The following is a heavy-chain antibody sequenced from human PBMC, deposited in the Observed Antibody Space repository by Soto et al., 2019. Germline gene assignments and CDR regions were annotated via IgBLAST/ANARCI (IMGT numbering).Heavy chain of an antibody. Sequence: QVQLVESGGGVVQPGRSLRLSCAASGFTFSSYAMHWVRQAPGKGLEWVAVISYDGSNKYYADSVKGRFTISRDNSKNTLYLQMNSLRAEDTAVYYCARESPLPAFDHWGQGTLVTVSS. J-gene: IGHJ4*02. D-gene: IGHD2-2*01. CDR1: GFTFSSYA. CDR2: ISYDGSNK. CDR3: ARESPLPAFDH. V-gene: IGHV3-30-3*01.